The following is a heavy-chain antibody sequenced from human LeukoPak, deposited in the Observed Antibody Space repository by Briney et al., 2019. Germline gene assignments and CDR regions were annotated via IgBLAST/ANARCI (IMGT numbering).Heavy chain of an antibody. CDR1: GFTFDDYT. D-gene: IGHD3-22*01. CDR2: ISWDGGST. CDR3: AKDVDDSSGYPAG. V-gene: IGHV3-43*01. Sequence: PGGSLRLSCAASGFTFDDYTMHWVRQAPGKGLEWVALISWDGGSTYYADSVKGRFTISRDNSKNSLYLQMNSLRTEDTALYYCAKDVDDSSGYPAGWGQGTLVTVSS. J-gene: IGHJ4*02.